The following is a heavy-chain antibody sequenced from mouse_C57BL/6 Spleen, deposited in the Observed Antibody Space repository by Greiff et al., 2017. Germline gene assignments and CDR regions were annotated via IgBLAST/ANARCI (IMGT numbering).Heavy chain of an antibody. CDR2: IWSGGST. Sequence: VKLMESGPGLVQPSQSLSITCTVSGFSLTSYGVHWVRQSPGKGLEWLGVIWSGGSTDYNAAFISSLSISKDNSKSQVFCKRNSLQADDTAIYYCARNRLGYYGWYFGVWGTGTTVTVSS. CDR3: ARNRLGYYGWYFGV. CDR1: GFSLTSYG. J-gene: IGHJ1*03. V-gene: IGHV2-2*01. D-gene: IGHD1-1*01.